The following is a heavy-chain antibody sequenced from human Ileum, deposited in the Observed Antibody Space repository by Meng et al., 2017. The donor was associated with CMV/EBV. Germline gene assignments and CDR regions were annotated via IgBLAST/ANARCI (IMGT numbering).Heavy chain of an antibody. Sequence: VGSLRLSCAASGFSFSNSWMHWVRQAPGKGLVWVSRMNSDGTTINYADSVRGRFTISRDNAKNTLYLQMNSLRDEDTAVYYCATAGNYYFGNWGQGTLVTVSS. CDR2: MNSDGTTI. J-gene: IGHJ4*02. CDR1: GFSFSNSW. D-gene: IGHD1-14*01. V-gene: IGHV3-74*01. CDR3: ATAGNYYFGN.